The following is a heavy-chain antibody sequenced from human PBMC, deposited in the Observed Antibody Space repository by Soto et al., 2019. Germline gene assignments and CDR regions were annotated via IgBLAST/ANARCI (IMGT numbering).Heavy chain of an antibody. CDR2: VFWDDGE. Sequence: QITLMESGPSLVKPTETLTLTCTSSGFSLTTTGVGVGWIRQPPGKALEWLAVVFWDDGERYSPSLKSRVTIAKDTSKNQVVLTMTNMDPVDTATYYCTQIYGSGSWGWYFHSWGQGTLVTVSP. D-gene: IGHD1-26*01. V-gene: IGHV2-5*02. CDR1: GFSLTTTGVG. J-gene: IGHJ4*02. CDR3: TQIYGSGSWGWYFHS.